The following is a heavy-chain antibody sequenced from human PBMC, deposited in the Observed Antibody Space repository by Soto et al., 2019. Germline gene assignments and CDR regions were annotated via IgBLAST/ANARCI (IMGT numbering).Heavy chain of an antibody. Sequence: SETLSLTCAVSGGSISSGGYSWSWIRQPPGKGLEWIGYIYHSGSTYYNPSLKSRVTMTKDTSTSTVYMELNSLTSEDTAVYYCARDQSWHDLVWWFDPWGQGTLVTVSS. D-gene: IGHD1-1*01. CDR3: ARDQSWHDLVWWFDP. V-gene: IGHV4-30-2*01. CDR1: GGSISSGGYS. CDR2: IYHSGST. J-gene: IGHJ5*02.